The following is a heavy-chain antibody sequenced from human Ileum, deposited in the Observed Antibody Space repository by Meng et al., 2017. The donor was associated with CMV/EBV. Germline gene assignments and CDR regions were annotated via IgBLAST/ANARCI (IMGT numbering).Heavy chain of an antibody. V-gene: IGHV4-30-4*08. CDR2: IKDSGRT. CDR1: SISSGDYY. J-gene: IGHJ5*02. Sequence: SISSGDYYWSWIRQPPGKGLEWIGFIKDSGRTYYNPSLTSRVTISLDTSENHFSLRLSSVTAADTAVYYCARTQDCSTTSCYTGFDPWGQGTLVTVSS. CDR3: ARTQDCSTTSCYTGFDP. D-gene: IGHD2-2*01.